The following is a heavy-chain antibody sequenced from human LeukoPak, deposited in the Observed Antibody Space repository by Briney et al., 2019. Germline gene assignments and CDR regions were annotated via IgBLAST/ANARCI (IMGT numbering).Heavy chain of an antibody. Sequence: ASVKVSCKASGYTFTSYDINWVRQATGQGLEWMGWMNPNSGNTGYAQKFQGRVTMTRDTSISTAYMELSSLRSDDTAVYYCARGYYDSGTGDYWGQGTLVTVSS. V-gene: IGHV1-8*01. D-gene: IGHD3-10*01. CDR3: ARGYYDSGTGDY. CDR2: MNPNSGNT. J-gene: IGHJ4*02. CDR1: GYTFTSYD.